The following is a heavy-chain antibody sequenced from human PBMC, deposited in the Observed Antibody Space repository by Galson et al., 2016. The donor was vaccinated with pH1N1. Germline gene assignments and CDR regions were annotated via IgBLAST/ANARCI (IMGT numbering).Heavy chain of an antibody. CDR1: GIIYNNYW. J-gene: IGHJ4*02. V-gene: IGHV3-7*01. CDR3: AMWGVSGLTNK. CDR2: IKQDGSDK. Sequence: SLRLSCAASGIIYNNYWMSWLRQTPGKGLEWVAHIKQDGSDKYYVDSVKGRFTISRDNAKNSLYLQMNSLRGDDTAVYYCAMWGVSGLTNKWGQGTPVTVSS. D-gene: IGHD6-19*01.